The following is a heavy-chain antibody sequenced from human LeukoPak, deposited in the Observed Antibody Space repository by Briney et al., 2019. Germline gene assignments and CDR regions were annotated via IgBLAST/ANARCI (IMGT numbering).Heavy chain of an antibody. D-gene: IGHD2-2*01. J-gene: IGHJ6*02. CDR1: GFTVSSKD. V-gene: IGHV3-53*05. CDR3: AKWGGYCSSTTCLPGGMDV. CDR2: LYSGGRT. Sequence: PGGSLRLSCAASGFTVSSKDMNWVRQAPGKGLEWVSVLYSGGRTYYADSVKGRFTISRDNSKDTLYLQMNSLRVEDTAVYYCAKWGGYCSSTTCLPGGMDVWGQGTTVTVSS.